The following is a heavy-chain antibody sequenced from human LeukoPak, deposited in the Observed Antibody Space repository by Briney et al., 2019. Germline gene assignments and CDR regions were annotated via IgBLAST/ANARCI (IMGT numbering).Heavy chain of an antibody. Sequence: ASVKVSCKASGYTFTGYYMHWVRQAPGQGLEWMGWINPNSGGTNYAQKFQGRVTMTRDTSISTAYMELSRLRSDDTAVYYCARGVNYYDSSGYYLDNWFDPWGQGTLVTVSS. CDR2: INPNSGGT. V-gene: IGHV1-2*02. CDR3: ARGVNYYDSSGYYLDNWFDP. J-gene: IGHJ5*02. CDR1: GYTFTGYY. D-gene: IGHD3-22*01.